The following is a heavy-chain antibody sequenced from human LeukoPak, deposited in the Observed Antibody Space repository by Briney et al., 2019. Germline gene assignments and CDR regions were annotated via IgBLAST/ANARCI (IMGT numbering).Heavy chain of an antibody. CDR3: AKDLSSSWYVGGSGFDY. V-gene: IGHV3-9*01. CDR2: ISWNSGSI. Sequence: GGSLRLSCAASGFTFSSYAMHWVRQAPGKGLEWVSGISWNSGSIGYADSVKGRFTISRDNAKNSLYLQMNSLRAEDTALYYCAKDLSSSWYVGGSGFDYWGQGTLVTVSS. J-gene: IGHJ4*02. CDR1: GFTFSSYA. D-gene: IGHD6-13*01.